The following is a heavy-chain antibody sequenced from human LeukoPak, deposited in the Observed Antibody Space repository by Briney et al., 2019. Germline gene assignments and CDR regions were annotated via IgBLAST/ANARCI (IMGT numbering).Heavy chain of an antibody. CDR3: TRSETFYYFDY. V-gene: IGHV4-34*01. CDR2: INHSGST. Sequence: SETLSLTYAVYGGPFSGYYWSWISQPPGKGLEWIGEINHSGSTNYNPSLKSRVTISVDTSKNLFSLKLSSAAAADTAVYYCTRSETFYYFDYWGQGTLVTVSS. D-gene: IGHD2/OR15-2a*01. J-gene: IGHJ4*02. CDR1: GGPFSGYY.